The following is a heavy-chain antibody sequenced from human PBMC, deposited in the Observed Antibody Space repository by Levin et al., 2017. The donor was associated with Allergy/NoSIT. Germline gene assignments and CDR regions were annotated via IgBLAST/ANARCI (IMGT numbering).Heavy chain of an antibody. CDR1: GYTFTNYG. J-gene: IGHJ4*02. D-gene: IGHD6-13*01. CDR3: AREAAAGSGGDY. CDR2: ISAFNHNT. Sequence: ASVKVSCKASGYTFTNYGISWMRQAPGQGLEWMGWISAFNHNTDYAQKFQGRVTMTTDTSTSSAYMELRSLISDDTALYYCAREAAAGSGGDYWGQGTLVTVSS. V-gene: IGHV1-18*01.